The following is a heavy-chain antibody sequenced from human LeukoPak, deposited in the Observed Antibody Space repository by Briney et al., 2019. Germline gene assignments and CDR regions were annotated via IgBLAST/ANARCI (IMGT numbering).Heavy chain of an antibody. CDR1: GGSFSGYY. CDR2: INHSGST. D-gene: IGHD6-13*01. Sequence: PSETLSLTCAVYGGSFSGYYWSWIRQPPGKGLEWIGEINHSGSTNYNPSLESRVTIPVDTSKNQFSQKLSSVTAADTAVYYCARSPRRYSSSWYLANWFDPWGQGILVTVSS. CDR3: ARSPRRYSSSWYLANWFDP. V-gene: IGHV4-34*01. J-gene: IGHJ5*02.